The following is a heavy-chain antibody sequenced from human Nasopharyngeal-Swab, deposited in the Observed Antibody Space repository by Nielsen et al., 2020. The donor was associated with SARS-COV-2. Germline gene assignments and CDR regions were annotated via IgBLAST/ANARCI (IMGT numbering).Heavy chain of an antibody. CDR3: AKDGVVRGDALDL. V-gene: IGHV3-23*01. D-gene: IGHD3-10*01. J-gene: IGHJ3*01. Sequence: GESLKISCAASGFTFNIYAMAWVRRAPGRGLQWVTGVSSSGGSTYYTDSVKGRFTISRDNSKNTLYLEMHSPRVEDTAVYYCAKDGVVRGDALDLWGQGTMVTVSS. CDR2: VSSSGGST. CDR1: GFTFNIYA.